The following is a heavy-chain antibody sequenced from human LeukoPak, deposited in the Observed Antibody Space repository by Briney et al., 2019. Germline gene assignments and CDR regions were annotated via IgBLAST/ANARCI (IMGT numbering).Heavy chain of an antibody. CDR3: ARDGYSGSSLFDY. Sequence: SETLSLTCTVSGGSISSHFWSWIRQPPGKGLEWIGYIHYTGSTNYNPSLKSQVTMSVDTSKNQFSLKLSSVTAADTAVYYCARDGYSGSSLFDYWGQGTLATVSS. CDR2: IHYTGST. CDR1: GGSISSHF. J-gene: IGHJ4*02. V-gene: IGHV4-59*11. D-gene: IGHD1-26*01.